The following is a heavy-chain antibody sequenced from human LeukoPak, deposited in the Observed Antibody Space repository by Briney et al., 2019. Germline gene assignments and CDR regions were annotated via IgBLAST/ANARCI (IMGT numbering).Heavy chain of an antibody. CDR3: AYQGYYYYYYYTDV. CDR2: INHSGST. CDR1: GGSFSGYY. D-gene: IGHD2-2*01. J-gene: IGHJ6*03. V-gene: IGHV4-34*01. Sequence: PSETLSLTCAVYGGSFSGYYWSWIRQPPGKGLEWIGEINHSGSTNYNPSLKSRVTISVDTSKNQFSLKLSSVTAADTAVYYCAYQGYYYYYYYTDVWGKGTTVTISS.